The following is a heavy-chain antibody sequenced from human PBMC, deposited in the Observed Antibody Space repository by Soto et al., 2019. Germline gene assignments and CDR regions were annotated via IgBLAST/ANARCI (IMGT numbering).Heavy chain of an antibody. CDR2: ISAYNGNT. Sequence: QVQLVQSGAEVKKPGASVKVSCKASGYTFTSYGISWVRQAPGQGLEWMGWISAYNGNTNYAQKLQGRVTMTTGTSTSTAYMELRSLRSDDTAVYYCAREVVVVAAKYQNWFDPWGQGTLVTVSS. CDR1: GYTFTSYG. CDR3: AREVVVVAAKYQNWFDP. J-gene: IGHJ5*02. V-gene: IGHV1-18*01. D-gene: IGHD2-15*01.